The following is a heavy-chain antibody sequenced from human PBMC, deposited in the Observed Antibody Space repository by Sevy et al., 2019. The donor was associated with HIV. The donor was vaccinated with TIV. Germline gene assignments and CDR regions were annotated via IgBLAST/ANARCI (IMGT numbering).Heavy chain of an antibody. CDR2: IKSKTDGGTT. CDR1: GFTFSNAW. V-gene: IGHV3-15*01. D-gene: IGHD3-10*01. J-gene: IGHJ5*02. Sequence: GGSLRLSCAASGFTFSNAWMSWVRQAPGKGLEWVGRIKSKTDGGTTDYAAPVKGRFTISRDDSKNTQYLQMNSLKTEDTAVYYCTTENSGSGSYYPNWFDPWGQGTLVTVSS. CDR3: TTENSGSGSYYPNWFDP.